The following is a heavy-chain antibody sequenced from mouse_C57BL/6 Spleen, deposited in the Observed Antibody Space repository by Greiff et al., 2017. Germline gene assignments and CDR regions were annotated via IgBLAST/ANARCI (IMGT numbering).Heavy chain of an antibody. CDR2: INPSSGYT. V-gene: IGHV1-4*01. J-gene: IGHJ3*01. D-gene: IGHD2-2*01. CDR1: GYTFTSYT. Sequence: VQLQQSGAELARPGASVKMSCKASGYTFTSYTMHWVKQRPGQGLEWIGYINPSSGYTKYNQKFKDKATLTADKSSSTAYMQLSSPTSEDSAVYYCATGLLWLRRKGAWFAYWGQGTLVTVSA. CDR3: ATGLLWLRRKGAWFAY.